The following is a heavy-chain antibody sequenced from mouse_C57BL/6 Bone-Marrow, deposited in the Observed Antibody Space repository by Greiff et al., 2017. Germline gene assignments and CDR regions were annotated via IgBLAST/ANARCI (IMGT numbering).Heavy chain of an antibody. J-gene: IGHJ1*03. CDR1: GYTFTSYW. V-gene: IGHV1-64*01. D-gene: IGHD1-1*01. CDR3: ARGDYGSSYVGWYFDV. CDR2: IHPNSGST. Sequence: QVQLQQPGAELVKPGASVKLSCKASGYTFTSYWMHWVKQRPGQGLEWIGMIHPNSGSTNYNEKFKSKATLTVDKSSSTAYMQLSSLTSEDSAFYYCARGDYGSSYVGWYFDVWGTGTTVTVSS.